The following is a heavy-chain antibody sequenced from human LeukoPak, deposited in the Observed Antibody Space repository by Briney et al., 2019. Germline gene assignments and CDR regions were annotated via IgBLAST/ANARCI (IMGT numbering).Heavy chain of an antibody. CDR1: AFTVSSNY. V-gene: IGHV3-66*01. D-gene: IGHD3-10*01. CDR3: VRDEGFHGSGSN. Sequence: GGSLRLSCAASAFTVSSNYMSWVRPAPGKGLEWVSVIYSGGNTYYADSVKGRFTISRDNSKNTLYLQMNSLRGEDTAVYYCVRDEGFHGSGSNWGQGTLVTVSS. CDR2: IYSGGNT. J-gene: IGHJ4*02.